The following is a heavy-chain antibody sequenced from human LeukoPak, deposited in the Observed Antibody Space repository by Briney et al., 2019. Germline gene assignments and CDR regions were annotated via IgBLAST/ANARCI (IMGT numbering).Heavy chain of an antibody. Sequence: SQTLSLTCTVSGGSIRSGGYYWSWIRQHPGKGLEWIGYIYYSGSTYYNPSLKSRVTISVDTSKNQFSLKLSSVTAADTAVYYCARSTLRFLEWLFPTSFDYWGQGTLVTVSS. CDR3: ARSTLRFLEWLFPTSFDY. CDR2: IYYSGST. CDR1: GGSIRSGGYY. D-gene: IGHD3-3*01. J-gene: IGHJ4*02. V-gene: IGHV4-31*03.